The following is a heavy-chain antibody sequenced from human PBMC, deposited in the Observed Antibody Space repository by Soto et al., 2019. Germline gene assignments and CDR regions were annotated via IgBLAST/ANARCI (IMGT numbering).Heavy chain of an antibody. D-gene: IGHD3-10*02. J-gene: IGHJ5*02. CDR1: GFTFGSYA. CDR3: VKDSTMLRPYDL. CDR2: VSDDGSNT. V-gene: IGHV3-23*01. Sequence: GGSLRLSCAASGFTFGSYALRWVRQAPGKGLEWVASVSDDGSNTYYADSVKGRFTISRDNSKNTLYLQMNSLRVEDTAVYYCVKDSTMLRPYDLWGHGTLVTVSS.